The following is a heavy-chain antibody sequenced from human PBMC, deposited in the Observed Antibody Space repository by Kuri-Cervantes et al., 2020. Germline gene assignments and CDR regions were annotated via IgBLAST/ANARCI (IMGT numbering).Heavy chain of an antibody. D-gene: IGHD6-19*01. V-gene: IGHV1-69*05. J-gene: IGHJ4*02. CDR3: ARDKSTGWPLLDF. CDR2: IIPIFGTA. Sequence: SVKVSCKASGGTFSSYAISWVRQAPGQGLEWMGGIIPIFGTANYAQKFQGRVTMTTDTSTSTAYMELRSLRSDDTAVYYCARDKSTGWPLLDFWGQGTLVTVSS. CDR1: GGTFSSYA.